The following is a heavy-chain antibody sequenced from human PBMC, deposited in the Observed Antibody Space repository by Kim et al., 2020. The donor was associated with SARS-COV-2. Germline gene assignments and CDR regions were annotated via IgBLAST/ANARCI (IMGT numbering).Heavy chain of an antibody. CDR2: INHSGST. CDR3: ARFYDSSGIDY. CDR1: GGSFSGYY. D-gene: IGHD3-22*01. Sequence: SETLSLTCVVYGGSFSGYYWSWIRQPPRKGLEWIGEINHSGSTNYNPSLKSRVTISVDTSKNQFSLKLSSVTAADTAVYYCARFYDSSGIDYWGQGTLVTVSS. V-gene: IGHV4-34*01. J-gene: IGHJ4*02.